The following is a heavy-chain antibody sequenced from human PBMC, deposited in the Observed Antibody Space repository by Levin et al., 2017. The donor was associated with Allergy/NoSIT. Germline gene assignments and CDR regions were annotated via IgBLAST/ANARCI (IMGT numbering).Heavy chain of an antibody. V-gene: IGHV3-53*01. Sequence: ASVKVSCAASGFTVSSNYMSWVRQAPGKGLEWVSVIYSGGSTYYADSVKGRFTISRDNSKNTLYLQMNSLRAEDTAVYYCARDPATVTRDAFDIWGQGTMVTVSS. CDR2: IYSGGST. CDR1: GFTVSSNY. D-gene: IGHD4-17*01. J-gene: IGHJ3*02. CDR3: ARDPATVTRDAFDI.